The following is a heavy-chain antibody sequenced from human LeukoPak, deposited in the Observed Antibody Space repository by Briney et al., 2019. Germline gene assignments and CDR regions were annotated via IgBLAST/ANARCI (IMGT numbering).Heavy chain of an antibody. D-gene: IGHD5-24*01. Sequence: PSETLSLTCTVSGGSISSSSYYWGWIRQPPGKGLEWIGSIYYSGSTYYNPSLKSRVTISVDTSKNQFSLKLSSVTAADTAVYYCARDGYIPCFDYWGQGTLVTVSS. CDR1: GGSISSSSYY. V-gene: IGHV4-39*02. CDR2: IYYSGST. CDR3: ARDGYIPCFDY. J-gene: IGHJ4*02.